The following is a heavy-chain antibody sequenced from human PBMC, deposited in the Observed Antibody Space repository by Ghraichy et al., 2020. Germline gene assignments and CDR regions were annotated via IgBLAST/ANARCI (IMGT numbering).Heavy chain of an antibody. CDR3: VRDVLNDHDFWSGSQT. J-gene: IGHJ5*02. Sequence: GGSLRLSCAASGFTFSSYGMNWVRQAPGKGLEWVSYISSGGTTRHYADSVKGRFTISRDNARSSLYLFMNSLRDEDTAMYYCVRDVLNDHDFWSGSQTWGQGTLVTVSS. D-gene: IGHD3-3*01. CDR1: GFTFSSYG. CDR2: ISSGGTTR. V-gene: IGHV3-48*02.